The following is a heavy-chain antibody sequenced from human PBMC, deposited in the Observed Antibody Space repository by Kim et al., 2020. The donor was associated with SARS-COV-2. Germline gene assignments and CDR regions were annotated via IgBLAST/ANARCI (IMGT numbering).Heavy chain of an antibody. CDR2: INPSGGST. D-gene: IGHD2-21*01. V-gene: IGHV1-46*01. J-gene: IGHJ6*02. CDR1: GYTFTSYY. CDR3: ARDGHIVVVIAIPSKTGYYGMDV. Sequence: ASVKVSCKASGYTFTSYYMHWARQAPGQGLEWMGIINPSGGSTSYAQKFQGRVTMTRDTSTSTVYMELSSLRSEDTAVYYCARDGHIVVVIAIPSKTGYYGMDVWGQGTTVTVSS.